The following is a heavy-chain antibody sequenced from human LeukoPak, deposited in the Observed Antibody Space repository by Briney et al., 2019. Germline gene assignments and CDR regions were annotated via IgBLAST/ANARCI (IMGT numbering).Heavy chain of an antibody. CDR1: GFNFNIYA. CDR3: VKDVTPGGADV. Sequence: GRSLRLSCAVSGFNFNIYAMHWVRHVPGKGLEWVSGISLDTDRIGYADSVRGRFTVSRDNNKNSVYLQMNSLTPEDSALYFCVKDVTPGGADVWGQGTTVTVS. D-gene: IGHD2-21*01. J-gene: IGHJ6*02. V-gene: IGHV3-9*01. CDR2: ISLDTDRI.